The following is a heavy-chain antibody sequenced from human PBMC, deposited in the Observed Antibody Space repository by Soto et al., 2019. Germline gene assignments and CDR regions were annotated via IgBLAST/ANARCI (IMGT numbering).Heavy chain of an antibody. CDR1: GFTFNSYA. J-gene: IGHJ4*02. V-gene: IGHV3-23*05. CDR2: IGSDGTAI. Sequence: EVQLLESGGAFVQPGGSLRLSCAASGFTFNSYAMSWVRQAPGKGLEWVSAIGSDGTAIQYADSVKGRFTISKDNSNDMLYWQMNRLRADDTAVYYCVSPGLTVPGTRYFDHWGQGALVTVSS. D-gene: IGHD6-19*01. CDR3: VSPGLTVPGTRYFDH.